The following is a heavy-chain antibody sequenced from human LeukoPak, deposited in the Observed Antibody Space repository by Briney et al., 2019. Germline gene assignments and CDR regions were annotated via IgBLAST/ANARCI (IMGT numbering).Heavy chain of an antibody. D-gene: IGHD3-10*01. CDR3: ARGRGPPNTNRDFYYYYCMDV. Sequence: ASVKVSCKASGYTFTNYAIHWVRQAPGHRFEWMGWINAANGHTKYSPEFQDRITITRDTSATTAYMELSNLRSEDMALYYCARGRGPPNTNRDFYYYYCMDVWGTGTTVTVSS. V-gene: IGHV1-3*03. CDR2: INAANGHT. J-gene: IGHJ6*03. CDR1: GYTFTNYA.